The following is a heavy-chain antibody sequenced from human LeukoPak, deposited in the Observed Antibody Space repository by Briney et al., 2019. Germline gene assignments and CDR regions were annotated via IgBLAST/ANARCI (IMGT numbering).Heavy chain of an antibody. CDR2: IYYSGST. V-gene: IGHV4-59*12. CDR3: ARVSPSSSWYGD. CDR1: GGSISGYY. J-gene: IGHJ4*02. Sequence: SETLSLTCTVSGGSISGYYWSWIRQPPGKGLDWIGYIYYSGSTNYNPSLKSRVTISVDRSKNQFSLKLSSVTAADTAVYYCARVSPSSSWYGDWGQGTLVTVSS. D-gene: IGHD6-13*01.